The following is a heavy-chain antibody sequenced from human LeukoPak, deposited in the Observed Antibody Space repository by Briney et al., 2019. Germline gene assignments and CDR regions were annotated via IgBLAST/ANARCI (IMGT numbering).Heavy chain of an antibody. CDR3: ARDLGYCTGGTCYPNWFDP. CDR2: INAGNDNT. Sequence: ASVKVSCKASGYTFTSHAMHWVRQAPGQRLEWMGWINAGNDNTKYSQKFQGRVTITRDTSASTAYMELSSLRSEDTAVYYCARDLGYCTGGTCYPNWFDPWGQGTLVTVSS. D-gene: IGHD2-15*01. V-gene: IGHV1-3*01. CDR1: GYTFTSHA. J-gene: IGHJ5*02.